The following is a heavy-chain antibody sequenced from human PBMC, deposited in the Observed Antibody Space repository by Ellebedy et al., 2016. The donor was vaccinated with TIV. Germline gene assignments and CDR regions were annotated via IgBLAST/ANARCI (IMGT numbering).Heavy chain of an antibody. D-gene: IGHD6-19*01. CDR2: VNHSGIT. CDR3: ASSSGWYGGARWFDP. Sequence: MPSETLSLTCAVYGGSFSGYFWSWIRQSPGKGLDWIGDVNHSGITNYNPSLKSRVTISVETSKNHFSLELSSVTAADTAVYYCASSSGWYGGARWFDPWGQGTLVTVSS. J-gene: IGHJ5*02. V-gene: IGHV4-34*01. CDR1: GGSFSGYF.